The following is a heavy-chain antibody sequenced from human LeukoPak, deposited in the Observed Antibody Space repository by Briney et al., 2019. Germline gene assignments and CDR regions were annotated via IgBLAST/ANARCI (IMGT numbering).Heavy chain of an antibody. CDR2: ISYDGSNE. CDR3: ARGRGGNPDY. CDR1: GFTFSSYV. Sequence: GGSLRLSCAASGFTFSSYVMHWVRQAPGKGLEWVAIISYDGSNEYYADSVKGRFTISRDNSKNTLYLQMNSLRAADTAVYYCARGRGGNPDYWGQGTLVTVSS. J-gene: IGHJ4*02. V-gene: IGHV3-30*04. D-gene: IGHD4-23*01.